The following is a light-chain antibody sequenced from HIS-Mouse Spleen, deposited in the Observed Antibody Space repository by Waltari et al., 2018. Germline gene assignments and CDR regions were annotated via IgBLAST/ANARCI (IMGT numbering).Light chain of an antibody. CDR3: QVWDSSTVV. CDR1: HIGSKN. CDR2: RDS. J-gene: IGLJ2*01. V-gene: IGLV3-9*01. Sequence: SYELTQPLSVSVALGQTARIPCGRNHIGSKNVHWYQQKPGQAPGMVIYRDSNRPPGIPERFSGSNSGNTATLTISRAQAGDEADYYCQVWDSSTVVFGGGTKLTVL.